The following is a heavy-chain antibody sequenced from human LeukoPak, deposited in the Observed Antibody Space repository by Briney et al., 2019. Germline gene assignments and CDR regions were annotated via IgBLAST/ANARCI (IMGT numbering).Heavy chain of an antibody. J-gene: IGHJ4*02. CDR3: ARGVTSWPQGPYHFDY. V-gene: IGHV3-30*02. CDR1: GFTFNDYA. CDR2: IETNGNEK. D-gene: IGHD2-2*01. Sequence: GGSLRLSCAVSGFTFNDYAMNRVRQAPGKGLEWVASIETNGNEKYSSDSLKGRFTISRDNSKSTLYLQMNTVRPEGTALFFCARGVTSWPQGPYHFDYWGQGILISVSS.